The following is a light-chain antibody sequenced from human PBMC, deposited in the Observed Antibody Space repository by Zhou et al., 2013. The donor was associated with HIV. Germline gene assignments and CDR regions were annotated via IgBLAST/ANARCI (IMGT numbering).Light chain of an antibody. V-gene: IGKV2-30*01. CDR1: QSLVSSDGNTY. CDR3: MQGTHWPPT. Sequence: DVVMTQSPLSLPVTLGQPASISCRSSQSLVSSDGNTYLNWFQQRPGQSPRRLIHKVSNRDPGVPDRFSGSGSGTDFTLKISRVEAEDVGVYYCMQGTHWPPTFGQGTRLEIK. CDR2: KVS. J-gene: IGKJ5*01.